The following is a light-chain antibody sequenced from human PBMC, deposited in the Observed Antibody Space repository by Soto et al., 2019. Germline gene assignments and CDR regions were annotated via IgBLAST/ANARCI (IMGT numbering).Light chain of an antibody. CDR2: QVN. CDR3: TSYSGVNQVL. V-gene: IGLV2-8*01. Sequence: QSALTQPPSASGSPGQSVTISCTGTSSDVGNYNYVSWYQQHPGKAPRLMIYQVNKRPSGVPDRCSGSKSGNTASLTVSGLQAEDEADYYCTSYSGVNQVLFGGGTKVTVL. CDR1: SSDVGNYNY. J-gene: IGLJ3*02.